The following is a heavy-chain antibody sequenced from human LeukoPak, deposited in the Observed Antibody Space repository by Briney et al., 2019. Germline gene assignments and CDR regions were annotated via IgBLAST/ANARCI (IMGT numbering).Heavy chain of an antibody. CDR3: AKGGPTGSNYFDF. J-gene: IGHJ4*02. V-gene: IGHV3-23*01. D-gene: IGHD1-26*01. Sequence: GGSLRLSCAASGFTFSSYSMNWVRQAPGKGLEWVSVISGSGYYSYYADSVKGRFTVSRDNSKTTLYLQMNSLRADDTAVYYCAKGGPTGSNYFDFWGQGTLVTVSS. CDR2: ISGSGYYS. CDR1: GFTFSSYS.